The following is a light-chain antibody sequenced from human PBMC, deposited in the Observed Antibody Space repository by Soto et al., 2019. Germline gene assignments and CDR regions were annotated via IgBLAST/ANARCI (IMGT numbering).Light chain of an antibody. J-gene: IGKJ1*01. Sequence: DIQVTHTPSHLSASLVDRVTITCRASQSIGSWLAWHQQKPGKAPKLLIYKASTLESGVPSRFSGSGSGTEFTLTICCLQPDDIATCYCVPEYMFRRFGEVSKV. CDR1: QSIGSW. CDR3: VPEYMFRR. V-gene: IGKV1-5*03. CDR2: KAS.